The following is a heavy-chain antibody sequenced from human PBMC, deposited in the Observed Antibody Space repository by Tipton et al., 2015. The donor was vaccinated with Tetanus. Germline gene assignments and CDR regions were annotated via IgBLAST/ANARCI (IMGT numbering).Heavy chain of an antibody. CDR1: GYSFNIYW. CDR2: IYPGDPDT. CDR3: ARRLGPYTGDQIWHFDL. Sequence: QLVQSGAEVKKPGESLKISCQGSGYSFNIYWIAWVRQMPGKGLEWMGIIYPGDPDTRYSPSFQGQVTISADKSISTAYLQWSSLQASDTAMYYCARRLGPYTGDQIWHFDLWGRGTLVTVSS. V-gene: IGHV5-51*01. D-gene: IGHD7-27*01. J-gene: IGHJ2*01.